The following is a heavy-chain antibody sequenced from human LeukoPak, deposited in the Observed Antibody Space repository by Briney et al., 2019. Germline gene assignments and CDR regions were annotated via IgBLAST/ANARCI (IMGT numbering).Heavy chain of an antibody. CDR2: IYYSGST. D-gene: IGHD3-22*01. CDR1: GGSISSHY. J-gene: IGHJ3*02. V-gene: IGHV4-59*11. Sequence: KPSETLSLTCTASGGSISSHYWSWIRQPPGKGLEWIGYIYYSGSTNYNPSLKSRVAISVDTSKNQFSLKLRSVTAADTAVYYCARDWNDSSGYGGFEIWGQGTMVTVSS. CDR3: ARDWNDSSGYGGFEI.